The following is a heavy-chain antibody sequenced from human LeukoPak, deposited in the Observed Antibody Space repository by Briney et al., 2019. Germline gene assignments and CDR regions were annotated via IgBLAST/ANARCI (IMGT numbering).Heavy chain of an antibody. D-gene: IGHD1-26*01. V-gene: IGHV4-59*01. CDR2: IYYSGSS. CDR3: ARALSGTYGLFQH. CDR1: GGSFSNYY. Sequence: SETLSLTCTASGGSFSNYYWSWIRQPPGKGLEWIGYIYYSGSSYYNPSLRSRVTISVHTSQNQIPLHLHSVTATDTAVYYCARALSGTYGLFQHEGQGTLVTVSS. J-gene: IGHJ1*01.